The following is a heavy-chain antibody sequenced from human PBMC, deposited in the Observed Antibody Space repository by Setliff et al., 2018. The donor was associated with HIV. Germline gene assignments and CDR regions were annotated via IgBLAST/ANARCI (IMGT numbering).Heavy chain of an antibody. J-gene: IGHJ6*03. V-gene: IGHV1-24*01. CDR1: GYTLTELS. CDR2: FDPEDGET. CDR3: ARDRAYCSSGSCYRPLVYYFYYMDV. D-gene: IGHD2-15*01. Sequence: ASVKVSCKVSGYTLTELSMHWVRQAPGKGLEWMGGFDPEDGETIYAQKFQGRVTMTSDTSISTAYLELSGLTSDDTAIYYCARDRAYCSSGSCYRPLVYYFYYMDVWGTGTTVTVSS.